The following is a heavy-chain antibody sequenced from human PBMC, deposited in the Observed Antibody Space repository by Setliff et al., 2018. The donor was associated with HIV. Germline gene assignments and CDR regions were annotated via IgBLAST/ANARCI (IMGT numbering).Heavy chain of an antibody. CDR3: ARDCRVGWVFTYGMDV. J-gene: IGHJ6*02. Sequence: PGGSLRLSCAASGFTFSSYAMSWVRQAPGKGLEWVSAISGSGGSTYHADSVKGRFTISRDNSKNTLFLQMNSLRPEDTAVYYCARDCRVGWVFTYGMDVWGQGTLVTVSS. CDR2: ISGSGGST. V-gene: IGHV3-23*01. CDR1: GFTFSSYA. D-gene: IGHD6-13*01.